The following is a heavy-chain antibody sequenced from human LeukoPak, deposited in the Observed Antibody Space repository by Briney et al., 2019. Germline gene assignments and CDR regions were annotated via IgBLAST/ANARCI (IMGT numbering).Heavy chain of an antibody. CDR1: GFTFSSYE. CDR3: ARGPMVRGPLDY. J-gene: IGHJ4*02. CDR2: ISSSGSTI. Sequence: PGGSLRLSCAASGFTFSSYEMNWVRQAPGKGLEWVSYISSSGSTIYYADSVKGRFTISRDNAKNSLYLQMNSLRAEDTAVYYCARGPMVRGPLDYWGQGTLVTVSS. V-gene: IGHV3-48*03. D-gene: IGHD3-10*01.